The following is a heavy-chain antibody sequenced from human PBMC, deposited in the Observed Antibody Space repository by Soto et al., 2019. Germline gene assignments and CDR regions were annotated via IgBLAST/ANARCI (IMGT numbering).Heavy chain of an antibody. J-gene: IGHJ6*02. CDR2: IYYSGST. CDR1: GGSISSGGYY. D-gene: IGHD5-18*01. Sequence: TLCRTGTVPGGSISSGGYYWSWIRQHPGKGLEWIGYIYYSGSTYYNPSLKSRVTISVNTSKNQFSLKLSSVTAADTAVYYCASGGERGYNTNYYGMDVWGQGTTVTVSS. V-gene: IGHV4-31*03. CDR3: ASGGERGYNTNYYGMDV.